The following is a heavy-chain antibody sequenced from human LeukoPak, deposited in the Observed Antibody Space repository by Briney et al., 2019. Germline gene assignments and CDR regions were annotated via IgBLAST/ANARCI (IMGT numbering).Heavy chain of an antibody. Sequence: PGGSLRLSCAASGFTFSSYAMSWVRQAPGKGLEWIGSIYYSGSTYYNPSLKSRVTISVDTSKNQFSLKLSSVTAADTAVYYCARAVAGTFGDAFDIWGQGTMVTVSS. CDR1: GFTFSSYA. V-gene: IGHV4-38-2*01. CDR3: ARAVAGTFGDAFDI. D-gene: IGHD6-19*01. CDR2: IYYSGST. J-gene: IGHJ3*02.